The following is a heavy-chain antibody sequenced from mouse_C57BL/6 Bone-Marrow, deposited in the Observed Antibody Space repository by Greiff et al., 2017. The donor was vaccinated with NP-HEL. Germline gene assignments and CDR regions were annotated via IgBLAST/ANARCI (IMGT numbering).Heavy chain of an antibody. V-gene: IGHV1-53*01. D-gene: IGHD3-2*02. CDR1: GYTFTSYW. Sequence: QVHVKQPGTELVKPGASVKLSCKASGYTFTSYWMHWVKQRPGQGLEWIGNINPSNGGTNYNEKFKSKATLTVDKSSSTAYMQLSSLTSEDSAVYYCARDSSGYVPFDYWGQGTTLTVSS. CDR3: ARDSSGYVPFDY. J-gene: IGHJ2*01. CDR2: INPSNGGT.